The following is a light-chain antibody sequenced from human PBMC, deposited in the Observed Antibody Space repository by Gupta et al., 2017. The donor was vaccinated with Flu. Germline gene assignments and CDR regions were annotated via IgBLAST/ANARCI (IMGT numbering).Light chain of an antibody. J-gene: IGKJ2*01. V-gene: IGKV3-11*01. CDR1: QSVGTY. Sequence: EIELTQSPATLSLSPGERATLSCRASQSVGTYLAWYQKKPGQAPRLLIYDASNRATGIPARFSGSGSGTDFTLTISSLEPEDFAVYYCQKRSNWPPYTFGQGTRLEIK. CDR2: DAS. CDR3: QKRSNWPPYT.